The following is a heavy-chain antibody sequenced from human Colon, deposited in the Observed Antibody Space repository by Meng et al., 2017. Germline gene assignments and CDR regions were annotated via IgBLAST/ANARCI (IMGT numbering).Heavy chain of an antibody. CDR3: AKDLGFDDY. J-gene: IGHJ4*02. CDR1: GFTVSSHA. Sequence: EVQLLESGGGLVQSGGSLRLSCEASGFTVSSHAMTWVRQAPGKGLEWVSSISGSGASTYYADSVKGRFTISRENSKNTLYVQMNSLRVEDTAVYYCAKDLGFDDYWGQGTLVTVSS. D-gene: IGHD3-16*01. CDR2: ISGSGAST. V-gene: IGHV3-23*01.